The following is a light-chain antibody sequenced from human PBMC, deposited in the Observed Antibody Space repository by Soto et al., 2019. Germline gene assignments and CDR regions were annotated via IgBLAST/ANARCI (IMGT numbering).Light chain of an antibody. CDR1: SGSVSSSYF. Sequence: QTVVTQEPSFSVPPGRTITLTCGLTSGSVSSSYFPSWYQQTPGQPPRTLIYNTNTRSSWVPDRFAGSILGNKAALTITGAQADDESDFYCSLYMGSGVWVFGGGTKLTVL. J-gene: IGLJ3*02. V-gene: IGLV8-61*01. CDR3: SLYMGSGVWV. CDR2: NTN.